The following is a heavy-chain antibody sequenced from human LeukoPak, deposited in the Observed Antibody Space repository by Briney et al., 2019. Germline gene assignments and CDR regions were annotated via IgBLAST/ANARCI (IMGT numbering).Heavy chain of an antibody. J-gene: IGHJ6*04. V-gene: IGHV3-7*01. CDR1: GFTFNNYA. CDR2: IKQDGSEK. D-gene: IGHD4/OR15-4a*01. Sequence: GGSLRLSCVTSGFTFNNYAMTWVRQAPGKGLEWVANIKQDGSEKFYVDSVKGRFTISRDTAKNSLYLQMNSLRAEDTAVYYCARARDISASIMWRGYMDVWGKGTTVTVST. CDR3: ARARDISASIMWRGYMDV.